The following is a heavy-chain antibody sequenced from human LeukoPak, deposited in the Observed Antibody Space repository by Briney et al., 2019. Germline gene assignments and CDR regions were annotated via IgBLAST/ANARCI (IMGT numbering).Heavy chain of an antibody. V-gene: IGHV1-8*01. CDR2: MNPNSGNT. CDR3: ARVVGNWFDP. J-gene: IGHJ5*02. Sequence: ASVKVSCKASGYTFTSYDINWVRQATGQGREWMGWMNPNSGNTGYAQKVKGRVTMTRNTSIITVYMELSSLRSEYTAVYYCARVVGNWFDPWGQGTLVTVSS. CDR1: GYTFTSYD. D-gene: IGHD2-2*01.